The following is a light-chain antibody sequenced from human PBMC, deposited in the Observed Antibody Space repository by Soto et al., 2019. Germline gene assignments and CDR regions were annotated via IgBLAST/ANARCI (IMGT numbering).Light chain of an antibody. CDR1: QSISSW. CDR2: KAS. J-gene: IGKJ1*01. CDR3: QQYDSYSWT. V-gene: IGKV1-5*03. Sequence: DIQMTQSPSTLSASVGDSVSITCRASQSISSWLAWYQQKPGKAPKLLIYKASTLESGVPSRFSGSGSGTEFTLSISSLQPDDFATYYCQQYDSYSWTCGQGTTVEIK.